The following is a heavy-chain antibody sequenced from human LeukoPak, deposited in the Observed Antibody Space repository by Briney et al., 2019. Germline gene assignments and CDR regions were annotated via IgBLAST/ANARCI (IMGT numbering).Heavy chain of an antibody. Sequence: GGSLRLSCAASGFTFSSYTMNWVRQAPGKGLEWVSSISSSSSYIYYADSLKARFTISRDNAKNPLYLRMNSLRAEDTAVYYCARSIAAAKCFDYWGQGTLVTVSS. CDR1: GFTFSSYT. D-gene: IGHD6-13*01. CDR3: ARSIAAAKCFDY. CDR2: ISSSSSYI. J-gene: IGHJ4*02. V-gene: IGHV3-21*01.